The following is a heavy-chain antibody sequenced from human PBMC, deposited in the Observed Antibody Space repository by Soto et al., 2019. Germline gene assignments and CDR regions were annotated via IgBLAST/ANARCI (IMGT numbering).Heavy chain of an antibody. J-gene: IGHJ6*03. CDR3: ARGPITPPYYYYHMDV. D-gene: IGHD3-16*01. Sequence: PSETLSLTCAVYGGSFSGYYWSWIRQPPGEGLEWIGEINHSGSTNYNPSLKSRVTISVDTSKNQFSLKLSSVTAADTAVYYCARGPITPPYYYYHMDVRRKGTTVTVS. V-gene: IGHV4-34*01. CDR1: GGSFSGYY. CDR2: INHSGST.